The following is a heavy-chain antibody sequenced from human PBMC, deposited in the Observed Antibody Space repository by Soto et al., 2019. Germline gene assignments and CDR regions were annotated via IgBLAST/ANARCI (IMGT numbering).Heavy chain of an antibody. D-gene: IGHD1-1*01. CDR3: VAWGTSNSNN. CDR2: TKPDGSEK. Sequence: PGGSLRLSCTASGFIFNTHWMSWVRQAPEKGLEWVAHTKPDGSEKYYVDSAKGRFTISRDNTRNSLYLQMNSLRADDTALYYCVAWGTSNSNNWGQGTRVTVSS. J-gene: IGHJ4*02. V-gene: IGHV3-7*01. CDR1: GFIFNTHW.